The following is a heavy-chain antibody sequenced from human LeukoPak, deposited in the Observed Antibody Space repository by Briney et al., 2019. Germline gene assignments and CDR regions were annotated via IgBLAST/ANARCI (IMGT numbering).Heavy chain of an antibody. J-gene: IGHJ3*02. Sequence: PGGSLRLSCAASGFTFSSYGMHWVRQAPGKGLEWVAVIWYDENKKFYADSVKGRFTISRDNFKSTLYLQMNSLRVEDTAVYCCAREGLTSTPNNAFDIWGQGTMVTVSS. CDR2: IWYDENKK. CDR3: AREGLTSTPNNAFDI. CDR1: GFTFSSYG. D-gene: IGHD4-23*01. V-gene: IGHV3-33*01.